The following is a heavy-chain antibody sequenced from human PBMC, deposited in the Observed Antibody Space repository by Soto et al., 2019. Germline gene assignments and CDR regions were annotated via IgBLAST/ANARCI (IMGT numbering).Heavy chain of an antibody. Sequence: GGSLRLSCAASGFTFDDYAMHWVRQAPGKGLEWVSLISGDGGSTYYADSVKGRFTISRDNSKNSLYLQMNSLRTEDTALYYCAKDIAPPDDFWSGYYDYWGQGTLVTVSS. CDR1: GFTFDDYA. CDR3: AKDIAPPDDFWSGYYDY. V-gene: IGHV3-43*02. D-gene: IGHD3-3*01. J-gene: IGHJ4*02. CDR2: ISGDGGST.